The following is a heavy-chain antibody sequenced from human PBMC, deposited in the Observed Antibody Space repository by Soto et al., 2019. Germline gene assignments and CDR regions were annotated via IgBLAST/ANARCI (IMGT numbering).Heavy chain of an antibody. J-gene: IGHJ5*02. CDR1: GYTFTSYD. D-gene: IGHD3-3*01. V-gene: IGHV1-8*01. CDR3: ARALGFFGVVRYWFDP. CDR2: MNPNSGNT. Sequence: ASVKVSCKASGYTFTSYDINWVRQATGQGLEWMGWMNPNSGNTGYAQKFQGRVTMTRNTSISTAYMELSSLRSEDTAVYYCARALGFFGVVRYWFDPWGQGTLVTVSS.